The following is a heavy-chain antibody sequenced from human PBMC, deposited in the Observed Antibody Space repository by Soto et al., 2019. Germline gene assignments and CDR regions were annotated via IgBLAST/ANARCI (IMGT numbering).Heavy chain of an antibody. D-gene: IGHD2-2*01. CDR2: IAPSDSYT. CDR3: ARLCMSTSCQAFDI. Sequence: GESLKISCNGSGYSFTSYWISWVRQMPGKGLEWMGRIAPSDSYTNYSPSFQGHGTISADKSVSTAYLQWSSLKASDTAMYYCARLCMSTSCQAFDIWGQGTMVTVSS. J-gene: IGHJ3*02. CDR1: GYSFTSYW. V-gene: IGHV5-10-1*01.